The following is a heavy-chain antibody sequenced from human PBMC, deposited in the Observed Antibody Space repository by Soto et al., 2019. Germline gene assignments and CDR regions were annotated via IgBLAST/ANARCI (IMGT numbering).Heavy chain of an antibody. J-gene: IGHJ5*02. V-gene: IGHV3-15*01. CDR2: IKSRADGETK. CDR1: GFTFSHAW. Sequence: GGSLRLSCAASGFTFSHAWMSWVRQAPGKGLEWVGRIKSRADGETKDYGAPVRGRFTISRDDSKNTLYLQMNSLKTEDTAIYYCTVIKRRYQYSTSGYRFDPLRPRTLVSVYS. CDR3: TVIKRRYQYSTSGYRFDP. D-gene: IGHD6-6*01.